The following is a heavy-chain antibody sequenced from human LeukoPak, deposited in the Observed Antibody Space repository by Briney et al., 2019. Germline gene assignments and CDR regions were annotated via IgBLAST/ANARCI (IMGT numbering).Heavy chain of an antibody. J-gene: IGHJ4*02. CDR3: ARGGYPMYSSSWYSYY. D-gene: IGHD6-13*01. Sequence: GGSLRLSCAASGFTFSSYAMHWVRQAPGKGLEWVAVISYDGSNKYYADSVKGRFTISRDNSKNTLYLQMNSLRAEDTAVYYCARGGYPMYSSSWYSYYWGQGTLVTVSS. CDR2: ISYDGSNK. V-gene: IGHV3-30-3*01. CDR1: GFTFSSYA.